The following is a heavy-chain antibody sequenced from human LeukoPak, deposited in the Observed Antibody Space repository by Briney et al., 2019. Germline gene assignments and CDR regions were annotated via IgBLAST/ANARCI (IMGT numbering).Heavy chain of an antibody. V-gene: IGHV3-30*07. Sequence: DSVKGRFTISRDNRENTGDLQMNSLRAEDTAVYYCARLYGGNSGYFDYWGPGTLVTVSS. J-gene: IGHJ4*02. D-gene: IGHD4-23*01. CDR3: ARLYGGNSGYFDY.